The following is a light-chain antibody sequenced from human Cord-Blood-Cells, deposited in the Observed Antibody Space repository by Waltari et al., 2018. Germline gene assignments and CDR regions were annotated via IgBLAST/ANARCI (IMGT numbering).Light chain of an antibody. V-gene: IGKV1-33*01. CDR3: QQYDNLPFT. CDR1: QDSSNY. Sequence: DIQMTQSPSSLSASVGDRVTLTCQASQDSSNYLNWYQQKPGKAPKLLIYDASNLETGVPSRFSGSGSGTDFTFTISSLQPEDIATYYCQQYDNLPFTFGPGTKVDIK. J-gene: IGKJ3*01. CDR2: DAS.